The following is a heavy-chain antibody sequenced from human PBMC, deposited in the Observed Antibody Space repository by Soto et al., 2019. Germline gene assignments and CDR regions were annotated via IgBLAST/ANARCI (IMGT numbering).Heavy chain of an antibody. CDR2: IYYSGSV. V-gene: IGHV4-39*01. CDR1: GGSITSWSFS. D-gene: IGHD2-21*02. Sequence: EXLSLTSTVCGGSITSWSFSWVWVRHSPGKGLEWIGSIYYSGSVFYNPSLESRVTISADVSRDQFSLKLTSVTAADTAVYYCARNGKALTAVKWFVAWGHGTLVTVSS. J-gene: IGHJ5*01. CDR3: ARNGKALTAVKWFVA.